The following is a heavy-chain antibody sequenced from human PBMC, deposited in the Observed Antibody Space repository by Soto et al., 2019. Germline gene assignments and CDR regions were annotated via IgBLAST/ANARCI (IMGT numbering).Heavy chain of an antibody. J-gene: IGHJ4*02. CDR3: ARDRSGTYSIDY. CDR1: GFTFSRYT. D-gene: IGHD1-26*01. Sequence: GGSLRLSCAASGFTFSRYTMNWVRQAPGKGLEWLSYISGGGGTMSYADSVKGRVTISRDNAKNSLYLQMDSLRAEDTAVYYCARDRSGTYSIDYWGQGTLVTVSS. CDR2: ISGGGGTM. V-gene: IGHV3-48*04.